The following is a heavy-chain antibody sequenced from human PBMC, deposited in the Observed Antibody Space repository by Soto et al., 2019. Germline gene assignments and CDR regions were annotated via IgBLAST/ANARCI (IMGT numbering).Heavy chain of an antibody. J-gene: IGHJ4*02. V-gene: IGHV3-23*01. CDR3: ARGSTDSYPGSRIFDF. CDR2: ITDSGGDA. CDR1: GFTFSSYA. Sequence: EVQLLESGGGLVQPGGSLRLSCAASGFTFSSYAMSWVRQAPGKGLEWVSTITDSGGDAKYADSVRGRFAISRDNSKKALYLQMSSLTAEDSAIYCCARGSTDSYPGSRIFDFWGRGTLVTVSS. D-gene: IGHD3-10*01.